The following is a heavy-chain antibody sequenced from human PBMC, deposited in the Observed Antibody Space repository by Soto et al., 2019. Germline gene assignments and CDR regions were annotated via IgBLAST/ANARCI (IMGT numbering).Heavy chain of an antibody. J-gene: IGHJ3*02. CDR1: GFTFSDYY. D-gene: IGHD3-10*01. V-gene: IGHV3-11*01. CDR3: ARVLGFGGLSTSFDI. Sequence: LSLSCAASGFTFSDYYMRWIRQAPAKGLERVTYISSSGSTIYYADSVKGRFTISRDNAKNSLYLQMNSMRAEDTAVYYCARVLGFGGLSTSFDIWGQGTMVTVSS. CDR2: ISSSGSTI.